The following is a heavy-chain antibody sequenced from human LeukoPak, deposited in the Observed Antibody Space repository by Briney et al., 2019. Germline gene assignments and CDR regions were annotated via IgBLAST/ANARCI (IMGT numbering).Heavy chain of an antibody. D-gene: IGHD1-26*01. V-gene: IGHV4-39*07. J-gene: IGHJ4*02. CDR2: VYYSGST. CDR1: GGSISSSTYY. CDR3: ARRKRATRIVGAFDY. Sequence: PSETLSLTCTVSGGSISSSTYYWGWIRQPPGKGLEGIGTVYYSGSTYYNPSLKSRVTISVDRSKNQFSLKLSSVTAADTAVYYCARRKRATRIVGAFDYWGQGTLVTVSS.